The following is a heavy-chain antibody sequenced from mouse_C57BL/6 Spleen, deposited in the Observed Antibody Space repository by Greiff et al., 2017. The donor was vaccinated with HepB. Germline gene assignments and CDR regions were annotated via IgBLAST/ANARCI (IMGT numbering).Heavy chain of an antibody. D-gene: IGHD4-1*01. V-gene: IGHV1-81*01. J-gene: IGHJ2*01. CDR2: IYPRSGNT. Sequence: VQLQQSGAELARPGASVKLSCKASGYTFTSYGISWVKQRTGQGLEWIGEIYPRSGNTYYNEKFKGKATLTADKSSSTAYMELRSLTSEDSAVYFCARGDWDVGYWGQGTTLTVSS. CDR3: ARGDWDVGY. CDR1: GYTFTSYG.